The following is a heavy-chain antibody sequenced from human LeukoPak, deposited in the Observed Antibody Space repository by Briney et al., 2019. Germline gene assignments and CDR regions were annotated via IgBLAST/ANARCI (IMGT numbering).Heavy chain of an antibody. CDR2: ISDDSSFT. D-gene: IGHD5-12*01. CDR1: GLVFGKYA. J-gene: IGHJ4*02. CDR3: AKGRCSGPGCDSFDY. Sequence: GGSLRLSCAASGLVFGKYAMAWVRQAPGKGLECVSIISDDSSFTYYLDSVKGRSTIFRDNSKNTLYLHMNSLKAEDTAVYYCAKGRCSGPGCDSFDYWGQGALVTVSS. V-gene: IGHV3-23*01.